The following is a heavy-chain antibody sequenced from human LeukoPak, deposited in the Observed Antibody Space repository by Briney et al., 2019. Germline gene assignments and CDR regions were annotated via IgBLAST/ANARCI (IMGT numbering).Heavy chain of an antibody. J-gene: IGHJ4*02. CDR1: GGSISSYY. Sequence: PSETLSLTCTVSGGSISSYYWSWIRQPPGKGLEWIGNIYYSGSTNSNPSLKSRLTISVDTSKNQFSLKLSSVTAADTAVYYCARVPDYGKSNPDYWGQGTLVTVSS. CDR3: ARVPDYGKSNPDY. D-gene: IGHD4-17*01. CDR2: IYYSGST. V-gene: IGHV4-59*12.